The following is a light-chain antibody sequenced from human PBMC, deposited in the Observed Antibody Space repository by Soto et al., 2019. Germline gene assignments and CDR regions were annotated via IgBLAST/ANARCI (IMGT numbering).Light chain of an antibody. CDR3: QSYDSILSGNWV. J-gene: IGLJ3*02. CDR1: SSNIGAGYD. CDR2: GNS. V-gene: IGLV1-40*01. Sequence: QSALTQPPSVSGAPGQRVTISCTGSSSNIGAGYDVQWYQQLPGIAPKLLMYGNSNRPSGVPDRFSGSKSGTSASLAITGLQAEDEADYYCQSYDSILSGNWVFGGGTKVTVL.